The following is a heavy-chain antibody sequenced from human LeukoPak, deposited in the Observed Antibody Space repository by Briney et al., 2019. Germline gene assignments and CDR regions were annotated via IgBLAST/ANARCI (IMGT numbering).Heavy chain of an antibody. CDR1: GFTLSSYA. CDR2: ISYDGSNK. Sequence: GGSLRLSCAASGFTLSSYAMHWVRQAPGKGLEWVAVISYDGSNKYYADSVKGRFTISRDNSKNTLYLQMNSLRAEDTAVYYCARELGYYDSSGYYGDYYGMDVWGQGTTVTVSS. D-gene: IGHD3-22*01. V-gene: IGHV3-30-3*01. CDR3: ARELGYYDSSGYYGDYYGMDV. J-gene: IGHJ6*02.